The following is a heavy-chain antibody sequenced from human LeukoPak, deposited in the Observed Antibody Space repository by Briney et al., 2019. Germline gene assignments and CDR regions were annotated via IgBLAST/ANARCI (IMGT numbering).Heavy chain of an antibody. Sequence: AGGSLRLSCAASGFTFSSYAMHWVRQAPGKGLEWVAVISYDGSNKYYADSVKGRFTISRDNSKNTLYLQMNSLRAEDTAVNYCARSDFGKKFDYWGQGTLVTVSS. CDR3: ARSDFGKKFDY. D-gene: IGHD4-17*01. J-gene: IGHJ4*02. CDR2: ISYDGSNK. CDR1: GFTFSSYA. V-gene: IGHV3-30-3*01.